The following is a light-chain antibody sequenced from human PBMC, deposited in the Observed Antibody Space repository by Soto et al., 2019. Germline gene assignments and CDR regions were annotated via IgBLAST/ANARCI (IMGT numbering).Light chain of an antibody. CDR1: QSLSGN. V-gene: IGKV3-15*01. J-gene: IGKJ1*01. CDR3: QQYSQWPPRT. CDR2: RAS. Sequence: EIVMTQSPATLAGSPGETVTLSCRASQSLSGNLAWYQQKPGQAPRLLIFRASTRATGVPARFSGRGSGTEFTLTISGLQSEDFAVYYCQQYSQWPPRTFGPGTKVDIK.